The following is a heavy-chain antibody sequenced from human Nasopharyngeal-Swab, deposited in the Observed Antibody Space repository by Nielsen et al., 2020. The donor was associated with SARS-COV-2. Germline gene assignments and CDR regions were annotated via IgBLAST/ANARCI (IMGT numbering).Heavy chain of an antibody. CDR3: AREDGTYDYVWGSYRYSPLYWYFAL. D-gene: IGHD3-16*02. CDR1: GFTVSSKY. CDR2: VYSIDGP. V-gene: IGHV3-53*01. J-gene: IGHJ2*01. Sequence: GESLKISCAASGFTVSSKYMSWVRQAPGKGLEWVSGVYSIDGPYYADSVKGRFTISKDSSKNTLYLHMNSLRAEDTAVYYCAREDGTYDYVWGSYRYSPLYWYFALWGRGTLVTVSS.